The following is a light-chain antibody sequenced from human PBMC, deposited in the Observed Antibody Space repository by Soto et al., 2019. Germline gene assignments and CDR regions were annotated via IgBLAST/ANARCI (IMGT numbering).Light chain of an antibody. CDR1: NSDVGDYNY. CDR2: EVI. V-gene: IGLV2-14*01. CDR3: SSYTSSNTYV. Sequence: QSALTQPASVSGSPGQSITISCIGTNSDVGDYNYVSWYQQHPGKAPKLMIYEVINRPSGISNRFSGSKSGNTASLTISGLQADDEADYYCSSYTSSNTYVFGTGTKLTVL. J-gene: IGLJ1*01.